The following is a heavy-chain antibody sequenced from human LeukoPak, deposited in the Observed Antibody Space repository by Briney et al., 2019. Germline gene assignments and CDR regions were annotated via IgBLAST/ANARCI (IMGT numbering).Heavy chain of an antibody. V-gene: IGHV3-7*01. Sequence: GGSLRLSCAASGITFSGHWMSWVRQAPGKGLEWVANIKQDGSEKSYVDSVKGRFTISRDNAKNSLFLQMNSLRAEDTAVYYCAKGGDDPRQNYYYYYMDVWGKGTTVTVSS. CDR2: IKQDGSEK. CDR1: GITFSGHW. J-gene: IGHJ6*03. D-gene: IGHD3-10*01. CDR3: AKGGDDPRQNYYYYYMDV.